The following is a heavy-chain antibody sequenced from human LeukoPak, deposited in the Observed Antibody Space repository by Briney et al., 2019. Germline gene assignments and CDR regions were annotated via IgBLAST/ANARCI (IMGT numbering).Heavy chain of an antibody. V-gene: IGHV1-18*01. D-gene: IGHD3-10*01. CDR3: ARMYYYGSGSYYSFDY. CDR2: ISAYNGNT. J-gene: IGHJ4*02. CDR1: GYTFIGYY. Sequence: VASVKVSCKASGYTFIGYYLHWVRQAPREGLEWMGWISAYNGNTNYAQKLQGRVTMTTDTSTSTAYMELRSLRSDDTAVYYCARMYYYGSGSYYSFDYWGQGTLVTVST.